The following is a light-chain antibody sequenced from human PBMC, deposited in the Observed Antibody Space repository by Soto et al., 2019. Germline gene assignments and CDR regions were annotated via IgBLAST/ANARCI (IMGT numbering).Light chain of an antibody. V-gene: IGLV2-11*01. CDR1: SSDVGGYNY. CDR2: DVS. J-gene: IGLJ1*01. Sequence: QSVLTQPRSVSGSPGQSVTISCTGTSSDVGGYNYVSWYQQFPDKAPKLMIYDVSQRPSGVPDRFSGSKSGNTASLTISGLQADDEADYYCCSYAGSSTRVFGTGTKLTVL. CDR3: CSYAGSSTRV.